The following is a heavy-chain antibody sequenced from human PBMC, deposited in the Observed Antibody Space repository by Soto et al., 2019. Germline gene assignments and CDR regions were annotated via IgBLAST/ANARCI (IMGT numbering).Heavy chain of an antibody. Sequence: QVQLQESGPGLVKPSQTLSLTCTVSGGSISSGGYYWSWIRQHPGKGLEWIGYIYYSGSTYYNPSLKSRVTISVDTSKNQFSLKLSSVTAADTAVYYCALGYCSSTSCTRLYYYYMDVWGKGTTVTVSS. CDR2: IYYSGST. V-gene: IGHV4-31*03. J-gene: IGHJ6*03. CDR1: GGSISSGGYY. D-gene: IGHD2-2*01. CDR3: ALGYCSSTSCTRLYYYYMDV.